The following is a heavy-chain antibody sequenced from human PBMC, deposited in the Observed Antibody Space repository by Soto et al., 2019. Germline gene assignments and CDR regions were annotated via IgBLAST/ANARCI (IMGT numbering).Heavy chain of an antibody. D-gene: IGHD2-15*01. CDR2: IYYSGST. CDR1: GGSISSSY. J-gene: IGHJ4*02. CDR3: AREGCSGGSCYFEY. Sequence: PSETLSLTCTVSGGSISSSYWSLIRQPPGKGLEWLGYIYYSGSTNYNPSLKSRVTVSVDTSKNQLSLKLSSVTAADTAVYYCAREGCSGGSCYFEYWGQGTMVTVSS. V-gene: IGHV4-59*01.